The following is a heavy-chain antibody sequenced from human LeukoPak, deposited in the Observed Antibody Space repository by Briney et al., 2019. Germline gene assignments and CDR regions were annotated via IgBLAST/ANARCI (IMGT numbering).Heavy chain of an antibody. CDR3: AREGSGWYGYYFDY. J-gene: IGHJ4*02. D-gene: IGHD6-19*01. Sequence: SETLSLTCTVSGGSISSYYWSWIRQPPGKGLEWIGYIYYSGSTNYNPSLKSRVTISVDTSKNQFSLKLSSVTAADTAVYYCAREGSGWYGYYFDYWGQGTLVTVSS. V-gene: IGHV4-59*01. CDR2: IYYSGST. CDR1: GGSISSYY.